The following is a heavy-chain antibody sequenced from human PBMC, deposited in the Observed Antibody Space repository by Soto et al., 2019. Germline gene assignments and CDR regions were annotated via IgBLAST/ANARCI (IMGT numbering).Heavy chain of an antibody. V-gene: IGHV4-31*03. J-gene: IGHJ6*02. CDR3: ARDRGSYDMDV. Sequence: SETLSLTCTVSGDSISGGYYWSWIRQHPGKGLEWIGYVSPSGNTYYNPSLNSRVSISIDTSKNHFSLEVSSVTAADTAVYYCARDRGSYDMDVWGQGTTVTVSS. CDR2: VSPSGNT. CDR1: GDSISGGYY.